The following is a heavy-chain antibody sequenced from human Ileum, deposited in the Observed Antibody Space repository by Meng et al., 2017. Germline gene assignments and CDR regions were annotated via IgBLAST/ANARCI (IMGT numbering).Heavy chain of an antibody. CDR2: MNLGGSP. CDR1: GRSISSSDW. V-gene: IGHV4-4*03. Sequence: QVQLQESGPGLVEPPGTLSLTCAGSGRSISSSDWWSWVRQPPGKGLEWIAEMNLGGSPNYNPSLKSRVTMSVDKSNDHLSLQLTSVTAADTAVYYCAHIFDSWGQGTLVTVSS. CDR3: AHIFDS. J-gene: IGHJ4*02.